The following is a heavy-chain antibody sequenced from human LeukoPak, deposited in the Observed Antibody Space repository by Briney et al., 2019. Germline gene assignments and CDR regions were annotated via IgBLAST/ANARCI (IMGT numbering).Heavy chain of an antibody. CDR3: ARQAPTLRNYFDY. CDR2: ISSNGGRT. V-gene: IGHV3-64*01. CDR1: WFSFRSHA. Sequence: GGSLRLSCAASWFSFRSHAMHWVRQAPRKGVEDVSGISSNGGRTYYAKSVKGRFTISRDNSKNPLYLQMGSLRAEEMAVYYCARQAPTLRNYFDYWGQGTLVTVSS. J-gene: IGHJ4*02.